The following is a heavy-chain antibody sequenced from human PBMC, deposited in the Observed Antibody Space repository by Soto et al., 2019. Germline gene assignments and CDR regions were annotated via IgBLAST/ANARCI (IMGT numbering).Heavy chain of an antibody. CDR2: ISSSSSTI. Sequence: GGSLRLSCAASGFTFRSYSMNGVRQAPGKGLEWVSYISSSSSTIYYADYVKCRFTISRDNDKNSLYLQMNSLIAEDTAVYYCARENYDILPGYYDAFDIGGPGTMVTV. V-gene: IGHV3-48*04. D-gene: IGHD3-9*01. CDR3: ARENYDILPGYYDAFDI. J-gene: IGHJ3*02. CDR1: GFTFRSYS.